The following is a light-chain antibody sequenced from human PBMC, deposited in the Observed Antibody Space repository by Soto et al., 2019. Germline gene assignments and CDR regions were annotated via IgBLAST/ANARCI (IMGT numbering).Light chain of an antibody. CDR2: GAS. CDR1: QSVSSSY. Sequence: EIVLTQSPGTLSLSPGERATLSCRDSQSVSSSYLAWYQQKPGQAPRLLIYGASSRATGIPDRFSGSGSGTDFTLTISRLEPEDFAVYYCQHYGRSPAFGGGTKVEIK. CDR3: QHYGRSPA. J-gene: IGKJ4*01. V-gene: IGKV3-20*01.